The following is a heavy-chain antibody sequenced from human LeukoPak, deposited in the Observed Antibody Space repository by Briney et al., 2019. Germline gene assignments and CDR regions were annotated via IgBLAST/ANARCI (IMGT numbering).Heavy chain of an antibody. D-gene: IGHD2-2*02. CDR1: GGSFSGYY. V-gene: IGHV4-34*01. Sequence: SETLSLTCAVYGGSFSGYYWSWIRQPPGKGLEWIGEINHSGSTNYNPSLKSRVTISVDTSKNQFSLKLSSVTAADTAVYYCARLLGYCSSTSCYKHFDYWGQGTLVTVSS. CDR2: INHSGST. CDR3: ARLLGYCSSTSCYKHFDY. J-gene: IGHJ4*02.